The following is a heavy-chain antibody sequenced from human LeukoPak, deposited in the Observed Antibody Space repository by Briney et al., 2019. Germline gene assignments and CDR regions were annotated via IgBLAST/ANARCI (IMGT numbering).Heavy chain of an antibody. D-gene: IGHD3-10*01. CDR2: IYYSGST. CDR1: GVSISSSNSY. J-gene: IGHJ3*02. Sequence: SETLSLTCTVSGVSISSSNSYWGWIRQPPGKGLEWIGSIYYSGSTYYNPSLKSRVTISVDTSKNQFSLKLSSVTAADTAVYYCARDTGDAFDIWGQGTMVTVSS. V-gene: IGHV4-39*02. CDR3: ARDTGDAFDI.